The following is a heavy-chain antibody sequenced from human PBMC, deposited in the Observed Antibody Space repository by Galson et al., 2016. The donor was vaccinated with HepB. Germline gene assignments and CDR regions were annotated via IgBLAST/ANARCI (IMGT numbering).Heavy chain of an antibody. CDR2: IDPTDSYT. D-gene: IGHD3-3*01. V-gene: IGHV5-10-1*01. J-gene: IGHJ6*02. CDR1: GYNFTSYW. CDR3: TSRRGTVSGMVDDYGMDV. Sequence: QSGAEVKKPGESLRISCNTSGYNFTSYWITWVRQIPGKGLEWMGRIDPTDSYTVYNPSFQGHVTIAVDKSINAGYLQWRSLQASDSAIYFCTSRRGTVSGMVDDYGMDVWGQGTTVTVSS.